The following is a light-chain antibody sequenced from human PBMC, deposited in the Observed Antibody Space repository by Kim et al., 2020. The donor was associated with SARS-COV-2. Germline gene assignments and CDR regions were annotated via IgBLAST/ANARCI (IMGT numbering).Light chain of an antibody. CDR2: LAS. CDR1: QTISTW. J-gene: IGKJ2*01. Sequence: SATVGDRVTITCRASQTISTWVAWYQQKPGKAPKPLLYLASTLESGVQSRFSGSGSGTEFTLTIDSLQPDDFATYYCQHYIRFPYTFGQGTKLEI. V-gene: IGKV1-5*03. CDR3: QHYIRFPYT.